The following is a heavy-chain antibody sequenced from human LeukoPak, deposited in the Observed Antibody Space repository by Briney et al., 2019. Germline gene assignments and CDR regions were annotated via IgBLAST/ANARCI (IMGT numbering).Heavy chain of an antibody. V-gene: IGHV1-8*02. CDR2: MNPNSGNT. D-gene: IGHD2-2*01. Sequence: ASVKVSCKASGYTFTSYDINWVRQATGQGLEWMGWMNPNSGNTGYAQKFQGRVTMTRNTSISTAYMELSSLRSEDTAVYYCARGIGVGCSSTSCRRRWFDPWGHGTLVTVSS. CDR1: GYTFTSYD. J-gene: IGHJ5*02. CDR3: ARGIGVGCSSTSCRRRWFDP.